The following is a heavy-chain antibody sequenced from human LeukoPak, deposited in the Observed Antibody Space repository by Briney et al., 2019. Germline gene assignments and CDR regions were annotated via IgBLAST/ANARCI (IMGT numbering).Heavy chain of an antibody. V-gene: IGHV1-2*02. J-gene: IGHJ4*02. CDR1: GYTFTSYY. CDR2: INPNSGGT. Sequence: GASVKVSCKASGYTFTSYYMHWVRQAPGQGLEWMGWINPNSGGTNYAQKFQGRVTMTRDTSISTAYMELSRLRSDDTAVYYCAREGSSGRLGYNDYWGQGTLVTVSS. D-gene: IGHD3-10*01. CDR3: AREGSSGRLGYNDY.